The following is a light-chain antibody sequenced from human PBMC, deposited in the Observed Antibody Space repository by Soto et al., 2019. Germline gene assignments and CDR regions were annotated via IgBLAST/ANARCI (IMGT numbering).Light chain of an antibody. CDR1: QSINTW. J-gene: IGKJ2*01. V-gene: IGKV1-5*01. CDR2: DAS. Sequence: DIQMTQSPPTLSASVGDRVSITCRASQSINTWLAWYQQKPGKAPKVLIYDASSLESGVPSRFSGSGSGTEFTLTISGLQPDDFATYFCQQYETYHTCGHGTKVEIK. CDR3: QQYETYHT.